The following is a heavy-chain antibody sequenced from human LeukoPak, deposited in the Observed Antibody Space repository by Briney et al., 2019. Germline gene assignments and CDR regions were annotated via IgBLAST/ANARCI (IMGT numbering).Heavy chain of an antibody. CDR2: FSYSGST. CDR1: GVSISSTTYY. CDR3: ARGRLRLDY. V-gene: IGHV4-39*07. Sequence: PSETLSLTCTVSGVSISSTTYYWGWIRQPPGKGLEWLGSFSYSGSTYYNPSLKSRVTISLDTSKNQFSLKLNSVTAADTAVYYCARGRLRLDYWGQGTLVTVSS. J-gene: IGHJ4*02. D-gene: IGHD5-12*01.